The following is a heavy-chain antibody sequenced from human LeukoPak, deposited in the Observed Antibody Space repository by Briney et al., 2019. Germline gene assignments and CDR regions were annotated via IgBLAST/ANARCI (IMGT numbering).Heavy chain of an antibody. J-gene: IGHJ4*02. CDR2: INQNGREK. CDR3: ARSLGDG. Sequence: GGSLRLSCEVSGLTFSTYWMTWVRQAPGKGLEWVASINQNGREKYYVDSVKGRFTISRDNAKDSLYLQMNSLRDEDTAVYYCARSLGDGWGQGTLVTVSS. CDR1: GLTFSTYW. V-gene: IGHV3-7*01. D-gene: IGHD3-16*01.